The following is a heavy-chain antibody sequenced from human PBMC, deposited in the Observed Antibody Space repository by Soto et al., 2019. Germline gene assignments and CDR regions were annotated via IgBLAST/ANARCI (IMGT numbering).Heavy chain of an antibody. D-gene: IGHD3-3*01. CDR2: IYYSGST. CDR1: GGSISSYY. J-gene: IGHJ6*02. CDR3: ARSIYNDFWSGYYPYYYYGMDV. Sequence: SETLSLTCTVSGGSISSYYWSWIRQPPGKGLEWIGYIYYSGSTNYNPSLKSRVTISVDTSKNQFSLKLSSVTAADTAVYYCARSIYNDFWSGYYPYYYYGMDVWGQGTTVTVSS. V-gene: IGHV4-59*01.